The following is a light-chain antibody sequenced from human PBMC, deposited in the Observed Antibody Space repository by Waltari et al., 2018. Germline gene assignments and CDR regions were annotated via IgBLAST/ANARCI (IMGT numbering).Light chain of an antibody. CDR2: NAS. CDR3: QQRTNWSWT. CDR1: QSVGTY. V-gene: IGKV3-11*01. J-gene: IGKJ1*01. Sequence: EIVLTQSPATLSLSPGERATLSCRASQSVGTYLAWYQQKPGQAPRLLIYNASKRPTGSPTRFSGSGSGTDFTLTISSLEPEDVAVYYCQQRTNWSWTFGQGTKVEIK.